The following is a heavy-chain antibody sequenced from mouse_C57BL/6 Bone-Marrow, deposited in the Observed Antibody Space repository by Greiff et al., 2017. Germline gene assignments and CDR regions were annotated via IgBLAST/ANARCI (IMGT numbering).Heavy chain of an antibody. J-gene: IGHJ1*03. D-gene: IGHD1-1*01. CDR3: ARGYYYGSSPYWYFDV. CDR2: FHPYNDDT. Sequence: VHLVESGAELVKPGASVKMSCKASGYTFTTYPIEWMKQNHGKSLEWIGNFHPYNDDTKYNEKFKGKATLTVEKSSSTVYLELSRLTSDDSAVYYCARGYYYGSSPYWYFDVWGTGTTVTDAS. CDR1: GYTFTTYP. V-gene: IGHV1-47*01.